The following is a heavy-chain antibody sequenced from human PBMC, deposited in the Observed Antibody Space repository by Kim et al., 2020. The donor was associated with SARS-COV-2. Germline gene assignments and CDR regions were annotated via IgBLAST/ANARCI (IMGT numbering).Heavy chain of an antibody. Sequence: GGSLRLSCAASGFTFSSYAMHWVRQAPGKGLEWVAVISYDGSNKYYADSVKGRFTISRDNSKNTLYLQMNSLRAEDTAVYYCARDWVDYYDSSGYSFGAFDIWGQGTMVTVSS. CDR1: GFTFSSYA. CDR3: ARDWVDYYDSSGYSFGAFDI. V-gene: IGHV3-30*04. CDR2: ISYDGSNK. J-gene: IGHJ3*02. D-gene: IGHD3-22*01.